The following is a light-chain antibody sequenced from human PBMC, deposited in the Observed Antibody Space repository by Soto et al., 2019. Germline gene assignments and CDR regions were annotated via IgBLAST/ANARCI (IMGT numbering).Light chain of an antibody. Sequence: EVALTQSPDTLSLSPGARATLSCRASQSIANNYLTWYQQKPGQAPRVLIYDASTRATGIADRFSGSGSGTDFTLTISRLEHEDFAVYYCQQYGSSPWTFGQGTKVEI. J-gene: IGKJ1*01. CDR2: DAS. CDR1: QSIANNY. V-gene: IGKV3-20*01. CDR3: QQYGSSPWT.